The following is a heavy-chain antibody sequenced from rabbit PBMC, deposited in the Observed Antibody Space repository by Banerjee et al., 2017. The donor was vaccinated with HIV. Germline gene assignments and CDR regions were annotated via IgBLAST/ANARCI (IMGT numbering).Heavy chain of an antibody. Sequence: QSLEESGGGLVQPEGSPALTCTASGFTISSSYYMCWVRQAPGKGLEWIACIYAGISGDTYYASWAKGRFTISKTSSTTVTLQMTSLTAADTATYFCARDLAGVIGWNFNLWGPGTLVTVS. D-gene: IGHD4-1*01. CDR3: ARDLAGVIGWNFNL. CDR1: GFTISSSYY. J-gene: IGHJ4*01. CDR2: IYAGISGDT. V-gene: IGHV1S40*01.